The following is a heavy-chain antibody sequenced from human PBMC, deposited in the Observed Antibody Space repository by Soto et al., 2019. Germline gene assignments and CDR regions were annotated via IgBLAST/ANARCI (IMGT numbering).Heavy chain of an antibody. CDR1: GFSFIDYD. V-gene: IGHV1-3*01. D-gene: IGHD1-26*01. CDR2: INGGSGDT. Sequence: QVQLLQSGAEVKKPGASVKLSCRASGFSFIDYDIHWVRQGPGQGLEWVGWINGGSGDTAYSQKFQGRVSITRDTSASTAYLEVSSLRSEDTAVFYCARVLPPPFFYYASDVWGQGTTVTVSS. J-gene: IGHJ6*02. CDR3: ARVLPPPFFYYASDV.